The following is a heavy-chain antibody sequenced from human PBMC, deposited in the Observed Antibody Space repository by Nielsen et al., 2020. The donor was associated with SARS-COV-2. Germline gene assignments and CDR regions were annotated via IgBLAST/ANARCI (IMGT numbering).Heavy chain of an antibody. Sequence: WIRQPPGKGLEWIGEINHSGSTNYNPSLKSRVTISVDTSKNQFSLKLSSVTAADTAVYYCARTYSGSYYLDYWGQGTLVTVSS. CDR2: INHSGST. J-gene: IGHJ4*02. CDR3: ARTYSGSYYLDY. V-gene: IGHV4-34*01. D-gene: IGHD1-26*01.